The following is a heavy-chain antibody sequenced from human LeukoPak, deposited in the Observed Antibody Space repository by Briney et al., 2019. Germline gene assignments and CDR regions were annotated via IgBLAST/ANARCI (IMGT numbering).Heavy chain of an antibody. CDR1: GGSISSSSYY. CDR2: IYYSGST. J-gene: IGHJ4*02. V-gene: IGHV4-39*07. CDR3: VRGANY. Sequence: PSETLSLTCTVSGGSISSSSYYWVWIRQPPGKGLEWIGSIYYSGSTYKNPSLKSRVTISVDTSKNQFSLRLTSVTAADTAIYYCVRGANYWGQGTLVTVSS. D-gene: IGHD2-8*01.